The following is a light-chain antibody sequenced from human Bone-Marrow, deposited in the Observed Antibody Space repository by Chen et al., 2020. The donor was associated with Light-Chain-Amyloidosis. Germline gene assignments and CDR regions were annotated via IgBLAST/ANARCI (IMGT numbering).Light chain of an antibody. CDR1: NIGSTS. Sequence: SYVLTQPSSVPVAPGQRVTLACGGNNIGSTSVNWYQQTPGQAPLLVVYDDSDRPSGIPERLSGSNSGNTATLAISRVEAGDEAAYYCQVWDRSSDRPVFGGGTKLTVL. CDR2: DDS. V-gene: IGLV3-21*02. J-gene: IGLJ3*02. CDR3: QVWDRSSDRPV.